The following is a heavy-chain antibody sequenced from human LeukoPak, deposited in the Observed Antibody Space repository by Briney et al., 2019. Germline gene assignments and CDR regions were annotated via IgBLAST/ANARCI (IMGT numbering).Heavy chain of an antibody. Sequence: GGSLRLSCAASGFTFSSYWMSWVRQAPGKGLEWVANIKQDGSEKYYVDSVKGRFTISRDNAKNSLYLQMNSLRAEDTAVYYCARDAGYDTSGYYYYYGMDVWGQGTTVTVSS. CDR2: IKQDGSEK. CDR3: ARDAGYDTSGYYYYYGMDV. CDR1: GFTFSSYW. D-gene: IGHD3/OR15-3a*01. V-gene: IGHV3-7*01. J-gene: IGHJ6*02.